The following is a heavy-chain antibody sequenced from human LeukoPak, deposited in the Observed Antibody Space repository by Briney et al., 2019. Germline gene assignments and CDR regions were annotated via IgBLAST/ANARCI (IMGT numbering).Heavy chain of an antibody. D-gene: IGHD3-3*01. V-gene: IGHV3-30*18. J-gene: IGHJ6*02. CDR2: ISYDGSNK. CDR1: GFTFSSYG. Sequence: GGSLRLSCAASGFTFSSYGMHWVRQAPGKGLEWVAVISYDGSNKYYADSVKGRFTISRDNAKNSLYLQMNSLRAEDTALYYCAKSQSYDFWRGYMDVWGQGTTVTVSS. CDR3: AKSQSYDFWRGYMDV.